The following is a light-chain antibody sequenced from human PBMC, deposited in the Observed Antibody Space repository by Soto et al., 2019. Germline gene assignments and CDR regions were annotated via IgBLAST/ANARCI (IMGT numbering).Light chain of an antibody. Sequence: QSVLTQPPSASGSPGQSVTISCTATSSDIGGYNYVSWYQQHPGKAPKLMIYEVTKRPSGVPDRFSGSKSGYTASLIVSGLQAEDEADYYCCSHTGSNNFVVFGGGTKLTVL. CDR2: EVT. V-gene: IGLV2-8*01. CDR3: CSHTGSNNFVV. CDR1: SSDIGGYNY. J-gene: IGLJ2*01.